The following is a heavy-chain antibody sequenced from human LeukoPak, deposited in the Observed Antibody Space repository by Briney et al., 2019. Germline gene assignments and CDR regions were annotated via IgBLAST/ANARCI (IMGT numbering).Heavy chain of an antibody. D-gene: IGHD2-15*01. CDR2: INNDGSST. CDR3: AGGQGWHFDL. Sequence: PGGSLRLSCAASGFTFSSYWMHWVRQAPGKGLVWVSRINNDGSSTNYADSVKGRFTISRDNAKNTLYLQMDSLRAEDTAVYYCAGGQGWHFDLWGRGTLITVSS. J-gene: IGHJ2*01. CDR1: GFTFSSYW. V-gene: IGHV3-74*01.